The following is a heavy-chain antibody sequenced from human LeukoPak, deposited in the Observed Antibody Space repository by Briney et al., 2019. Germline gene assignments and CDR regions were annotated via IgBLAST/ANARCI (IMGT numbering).Heavy chain of an antibody. CDR3: ARALAYSSQGYYFYGMDV. D-gene: IGHD6-19*01. CDR1: GTSFTSYY. V-gene: IGHV4-4*07. J-gene: IGHJ6*02. Sequence: PSETLSLTCTVSGTSFTSYYWTWIRQSAGKGLEWIGRVHTSGSSNYNPSLKSRLTMSVDTSKNQFSLKLSSVTAADTAVYYCARALAYSSQGYYFYGMDVWGQGTTVTVSS. CDR2: VHTSGSS.